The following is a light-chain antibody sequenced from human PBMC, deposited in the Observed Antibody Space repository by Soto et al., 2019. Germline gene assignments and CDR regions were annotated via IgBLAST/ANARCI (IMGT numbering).Light chain of an antibody. CDR1: QSVSSTY. J-gene: IGKJ1*01. Sequence: EIVLTQSPGTLSLSPGERATLSCRASQSVSSTYLAWYQQKPGQAPRLLIYGASSRATGIPDRFSGSGSGTDFTLTISRLEPEDFAVYYCQHYGSSLWTFGQGTNVEIK. CDR3: QHYGSSLWT. V-gene: IGKV3-20*01. CDR2: GAS.